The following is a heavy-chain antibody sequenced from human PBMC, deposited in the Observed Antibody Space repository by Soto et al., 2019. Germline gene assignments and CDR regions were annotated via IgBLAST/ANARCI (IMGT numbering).Heavy chain of an antibody. Sequence: GASVKVSCKVSGYTLTELSMHWVRQAPGKGLEWMGGFDPEDGETIYAQKFQGRVTMTEDTSTDTAYMELSSLRSEDTAVYYCATENVIGVGHLIDYGSERGWFDPWGQGTLVTVSS. V-gene: IGHV1-24*01. CDR2: FDPEDGET. J-gene: IGHJ5*02. CDR1: GYTLTELS. D-gene: IGHD4-17*01. CDR3: ATENVIGVGHLIDYGSERGWFDP.